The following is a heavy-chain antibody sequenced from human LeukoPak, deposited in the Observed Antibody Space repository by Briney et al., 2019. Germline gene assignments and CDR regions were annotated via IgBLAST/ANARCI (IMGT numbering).Heavy chain of an antibody. CDR3: ARKWVTAMKFDP. CDR1: GDTFTDYF. Sequence: GASVKVSCKASGDTFTDYFLHWVRQAPGQGLEWMGWINPNSGGTNYAQKFQGRVTMTRDTSISTAYMELSRLRSDDTAVYYCARKWVTAMKFDPWGQGTLVTVSS. D-gene: IGHD5-18*01. CDR2: INPNSGGT. V-gene: IGHV1-2*02. J-gene: IGHJ5*02.